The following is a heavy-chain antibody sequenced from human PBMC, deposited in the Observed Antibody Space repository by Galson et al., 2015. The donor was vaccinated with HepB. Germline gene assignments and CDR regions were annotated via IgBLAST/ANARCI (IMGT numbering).Heavy chain of an antibody. V-gene: IGHV3-7*01. CDR2: IKQDGSEK. D-gene: IGHD3-10*01. J-gene: IGHJ4*02. Sequence: SLRLSCAASGFTFSSYWMSWVRQAPGKGLEWVANIKQDGSEKYYVDSVKGRFTISRDNAKNSLYLQMNSLRAEDTAVYYCARDGPGKVTPSVYWGQGTLVTVSS. CDR1: GFTFSSYW. CDR3: ARDGPGKVTPSVY.